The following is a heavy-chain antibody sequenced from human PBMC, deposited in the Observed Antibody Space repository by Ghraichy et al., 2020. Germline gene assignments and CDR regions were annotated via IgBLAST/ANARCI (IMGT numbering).Heavy chain of an antibody. V-gene: IGHV1-46*01. CDR3: ARDADEFEDASDYYYMDV. CDR2: INPNSGRT. Sequence: ASVKVSCKASGYTFTNSYMHWARQAPGQGLEWMGIINPNSGRTTYAQKFQGRLTMSSDTSTSTVYMELSSLISEDTAVYYCARDADEFEDASDYYYMDVWGKGTTVTVSS. J-gene: IGHJ6*03. D-gene: IGHD3-10*01. CDR1: GYTFTNSY.